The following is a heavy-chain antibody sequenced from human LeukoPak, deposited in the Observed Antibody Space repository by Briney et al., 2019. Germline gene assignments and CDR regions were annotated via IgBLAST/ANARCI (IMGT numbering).Heavy chain of an antibody. J-gene: IGHJ4*02. Sequence: KSGESLKISCKGSGYSLTSYWIGWVRQMPGKGLEWMGIIYPGDSDTRYSPSFQGQVTISADKSISTAYLQWSSLKASDTAMYYCARHLSYSSGWYSKLYYFGYWGQGTLVTVSS. CDR3: ARHLSYSSGWYSKLYYFGY. CDR2: IYPGDSDT. D-gene: IGHD6-19*01. V-gene: IGHV5-51*01. CDR1: GYSLTSYW.